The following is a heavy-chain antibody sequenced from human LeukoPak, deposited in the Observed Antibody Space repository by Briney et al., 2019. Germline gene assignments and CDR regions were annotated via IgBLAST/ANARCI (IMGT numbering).Heavy chain of an antibody. D-gene: IGHD3-3*01. CDR1: GYTFTSYG. Sequence: GASVKVSCKASGYTFTSYGISWVRQAPGQGLEWMGWISAYNGNTNYAQKLQGRVTMTTDTSTSTAYMELRSLRSDDTAVYYCARDSYYDFWSGHYPYYYYMDVWGKGTTVTVSS. CDR3: ARDSYYDFWSGHYPYYYYMDV. J-gene: IGHJ6*03. V-gene: IGHV1-18*01. CDR2: ISAYNGNT.